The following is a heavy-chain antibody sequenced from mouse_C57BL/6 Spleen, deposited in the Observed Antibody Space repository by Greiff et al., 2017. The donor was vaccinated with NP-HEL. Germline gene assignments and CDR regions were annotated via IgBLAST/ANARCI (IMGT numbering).Heavy chain of an antibody. CDR1: GYTFTDYY. CDR2: MKSNNGGT. V-gene: IGHV1-26*01. CDR3: ARWAYYYGSSYLYAMDY. Sequence: EVQLQQSGPGRVKPGASVKISCKASGYTFTDYYMNWVKQSHGKSLEWIGDMKSNNGGTSYNQKFKGKATLTVDKSSSTAYMELRSLTSEDSAVYYCARWAYYYGSSYLYAMDYWGQGTSVTVSS. J-gene: IGHJ4*01. D-gene: IGHD1-1*01.